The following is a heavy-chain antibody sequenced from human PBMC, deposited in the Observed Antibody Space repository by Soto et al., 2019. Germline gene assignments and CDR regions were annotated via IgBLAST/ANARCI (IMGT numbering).Heavy chain of an antibody. CDR2: ISGSGGST. J-gene: IGHJ4*02. Sequence: EVQLLESRGGLVQPGGSLRLSCAASGFTFSSYAMSWVRQAPGKGLEWVSAISGSGGSTYYADSVKGRFTISRDNSKNTLYLQMNSLRAEDTAVYYCAKVVKRDYYDSSGYLYWGQGTLVTVSS. CDR1: GFTFSSYA. D-gene: IGHD3-22*01. CDR3: AKVVKRDYYDSSGYLY. V-gene: IGHV3-23*01.